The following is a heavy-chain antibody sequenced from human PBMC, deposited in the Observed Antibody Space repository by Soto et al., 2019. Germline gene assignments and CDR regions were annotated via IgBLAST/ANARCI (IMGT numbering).Heavy chain of an antibody. CDR2: IHPTSNLK. J-gene: IGHJ4*02. CDR1: GFYFAIYV. CDR3: VKDAANGSVVY. Sequence: SLRHSSVASGFYFAIYVMPWVRRAPGKGLECVATIHPTSNLKGYADSVRGRFTISRDNTKNSLYLEMNSLRTEDTAFYFCVKDAANGSVVYWGQGT. V-gene: IGHV3-9*01. D-gene: IGHD2-2*03.